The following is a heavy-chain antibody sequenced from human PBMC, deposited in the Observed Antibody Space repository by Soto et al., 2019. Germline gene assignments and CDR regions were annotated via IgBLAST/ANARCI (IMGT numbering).Heavy chain of an antibody. CDR3: ARRYGGNFDY. V-gene: IGHV4-59*08. J-gene: IGHJ4*02. D-gene: IGHD5-12*01. CDR1: GGSISSDD. Sequence: SETLSLTGTVCGGSISSDDWSWIRQPPGKGLEWIGYIYYSGSTNYNPSLKSRVTISVDTSKNQFSLKLSSVTAADTAVYYCARRYGGNFDYWGQGTLVTVS. CDR2: IYYSGST.